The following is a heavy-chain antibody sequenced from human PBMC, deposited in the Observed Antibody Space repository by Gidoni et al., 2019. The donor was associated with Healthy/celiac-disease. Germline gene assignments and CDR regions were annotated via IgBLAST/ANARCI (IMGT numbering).Heavy chain of an antibody. CDR2: IYYSGST. CDR1: GGSISSRSYY. Sequence: QLQLQASGPGLVKPSETLSLTCTVSGGSISSRSYYWGWIRQPPGKGLEWIGSIYYSGSTYYNPSLKSRVTISVDTSKNQFSLKLSSVTAADTAVYYCARQKPAYGMDVWGQGTTVTVSS. CDR3: ARQKPAYGMDV. J-gene: IGHJ6*02. V-gene: IGHV4-39*01.